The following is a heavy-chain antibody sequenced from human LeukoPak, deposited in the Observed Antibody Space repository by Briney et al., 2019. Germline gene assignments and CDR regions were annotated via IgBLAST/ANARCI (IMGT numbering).Heavy chain of an antibody. Sequence: PSETLSLTCTVSGYSISSGYYWGWIRQPPGKGLEWIGSIYHSGSTYYNPSLKSRVTISVDTSKNQFSPKLSSVTAADTAVYYCARVSSGWYRWFDPWGQGTLVTVSS. V-gene: IGHV4-38-2*02. CDR1: GYSISSGYY. D-gene: IGHD6-19*01. CDR3: ARVSSGWYRWFDP. CDR2: IYHSGST. J-gene: IGHJ5*02.